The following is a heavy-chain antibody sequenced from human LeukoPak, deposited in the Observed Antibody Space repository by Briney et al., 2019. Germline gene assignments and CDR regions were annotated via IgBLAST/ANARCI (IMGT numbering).Heavy chain of an antibody. D-gene: IGHD3-3*01. CDR2: IYHSGST. V-gene: IGHV4-39*07. Sequence: SETLSLTCTVSGASISTGSSYWSWIRQPPGQGLEWIGNIYHSGSTYYNPSLKSRVTISVDTSKNQFSLKLSSVTAADTAVYYCAGDFWSGYYFRDWGQGTLVTVSS. CDR3: AGDFWSGYYFRD. J-gene: IGHJ4*02. CDR1: GASISTGSSY.